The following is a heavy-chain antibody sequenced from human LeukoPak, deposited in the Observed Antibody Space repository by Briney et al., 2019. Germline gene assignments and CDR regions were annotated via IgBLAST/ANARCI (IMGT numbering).Heavy chain of an antibody. CDR3: ARATQTYYYYYMDV. Sequence: PSETLSLTCAVYGGSFSGYYWGWIRQPPGKGLEWIGSIYYSGSTYYNPSLKSRVTISVDTSKNQFSLKLSSVTAADTAVYYCARATQTYYYYYMDVWGKGTTVTVSS. V-gene: IGHV4-34*01. CDR2: IYYSGST. J-gene: IGHJ6*03. CDR1: GGSFSGYY.